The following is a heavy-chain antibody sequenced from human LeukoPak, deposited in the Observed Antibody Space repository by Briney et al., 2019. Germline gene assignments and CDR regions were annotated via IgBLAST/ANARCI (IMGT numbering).Heavy chain of an antibody. Sequence: GGSLRLSCAASGFTFSSYAMHWVRQAPGKGLEWVALISYDGSTKYYADSVKGRFPISRDNSKNTLYLQMNGLRAEDTAVYFCARDLAESYLFDYWGQGTLVTVSS. CDR3: ARDLAESYLFDY. CDR1: GFTFSSYA. CDR2: ISYDGSTK. V-gene: IGHV3-30-3*01. D-gene: IGHD3-10*01. J-gene: IGHJ4*02.